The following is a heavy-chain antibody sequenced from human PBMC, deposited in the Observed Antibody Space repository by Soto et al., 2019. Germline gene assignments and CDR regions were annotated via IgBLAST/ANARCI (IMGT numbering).Heavy chain of an antibody. J-gene: IGHJ5*02. CDR3: ARGDDSSSWSWFDP. D-gene: IGHD6-13*01. CDR2: IYYSGST. CDR1: GGSISSGGHY. V-gene: IGHV4-31*03. Sequence: PSETLSLTCTVPGGSISSGGHYWSWIRQHPGKGLEWIGYIYYSGSTYYNPSLKSRVTISVDTSKNQFSLKLSSVTAADTAVYYCARGDDSSSWSWFDPWGQGTLVTVSS.